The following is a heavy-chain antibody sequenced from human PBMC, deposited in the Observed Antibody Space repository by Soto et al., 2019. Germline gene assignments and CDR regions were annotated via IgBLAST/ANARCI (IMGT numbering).Heavy chain of an antibody. D-gene: IGHD6-6*01. Sequence: GGSLRLSCAASGFTFSSYSMNWVRQAPGKGLEWVSSISSSSSYIYYADSVKGRFTISRDNAKNSLYLQMNSLRAEDTAVYYGARDTSSASGFPPDFDYWGQGTLVTVSS. CDR2: ISSSSSYI. CDR3: ARDTSSASGFPPDFDY. V-gene: IGHV3-21*01. CDR1: GFTFSSYS. J-gene: IGHJ4*02.